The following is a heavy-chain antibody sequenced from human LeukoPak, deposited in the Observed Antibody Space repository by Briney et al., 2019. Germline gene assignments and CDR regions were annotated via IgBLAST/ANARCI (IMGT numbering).Heavy chain of an antibody. J-gene: IGHJ4*02. Sequence: PGGSLRLSCAASGFTFSSYAMNWVRQAPGKGLEWVSGISGSGGSTYYADSVKGRFTISRDNSKNTLYLQMNSLRAEDTAVYYCTRVWLQYFDYWGQGTLITVSS. D-gene: IGHD5-24*01. CDR3: TRVWLQYFDY. CDR1: GFTFSSYA. V-gene: IGHV3-23*01. CDR2: ISGSGGST.